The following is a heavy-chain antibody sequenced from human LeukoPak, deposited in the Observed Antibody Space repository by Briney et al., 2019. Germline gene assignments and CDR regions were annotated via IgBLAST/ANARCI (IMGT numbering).Heavy chain of an antibody. CDR2: ISYDGSNK. V-gene: IGHV3-30*18. J-gene: IGHJ4*02. Sequence: PGGSLRLSCAASGFTFSSYGMHWVRQAPGKGLEWVAVISYDGSNKYYADSVKGRCTISRDNSKNTLYLQMNSLRAEDTAVYYCAKDLWYYDSSGTVYWGQGTLVTVSS. CDR3: AKDLWYYDSSGTVY. CDR1: GFTFSSYG. D-gene: IGHD3-22*01.